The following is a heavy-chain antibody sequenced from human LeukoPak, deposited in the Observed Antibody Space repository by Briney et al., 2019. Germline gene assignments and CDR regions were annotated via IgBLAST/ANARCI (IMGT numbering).Heavy chain of an antibody. CDR3: AKEVKATSGWYLDY. D-gene: IGHD6-19*01. CDR1: GFTFSSYA. V-gene: IGHV3-23*01. CDR2: ISGGGGST. J-gene: IGHJ4*02. Sequence: GGSLRLSYAASGFTFSSYAMSWVRQAPGKGLEWVSAISGGGGSTYYADSVKGRFTISRDNSKNMLSLQMNSLRVEDTAVYYCAKEVKATSGWYLDYWGQGTLVTVSS.